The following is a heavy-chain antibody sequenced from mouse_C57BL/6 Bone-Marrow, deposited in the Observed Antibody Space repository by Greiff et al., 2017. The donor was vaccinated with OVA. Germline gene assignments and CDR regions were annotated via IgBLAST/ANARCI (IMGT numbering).Heavy chain of an antibody. Sequence: QVQLQQSGPELVKPGASVKISCKASGYTFTDYYINWVKQRPGQGLEWIGWIFPGSGSTYYNEKFKGKATLTVDKSSSTAYMLLSSLTSEDSAVYFCARPITTVVAGDWYFEVWGTGTTVTVSS. J-gene: IGHJ1*03. CDR2: IFPGSGST. D-gene: IGHD1-1*01. CDR1: GYTFTDYY. CDR3: ARPITTVVAGDWYFEV. V-gene: IGHV1-75*01.